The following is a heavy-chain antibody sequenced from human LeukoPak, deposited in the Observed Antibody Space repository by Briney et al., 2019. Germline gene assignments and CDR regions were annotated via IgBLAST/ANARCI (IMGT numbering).Heavy chain of an antibody. CDR2: IYYSGST. V-gene: IGHV4-39*01. J-gene: IGHJ3*02. Sequence: SETLSLTCTVSGGSISSSSYYWGWIRQPPGKGLEWIGSIYYSGSTYYNPSLKSRVPISVATSKNRFSLKLSSVTAADTAVYYCARPLAGYSSGWYEGDDAFDIWGQGTMVTVSS. D-gene: IGHD6-19*01. CDR1: GGSISSSSYY. CDR3: ARPLAGYSSGWYEGDDAFDI.